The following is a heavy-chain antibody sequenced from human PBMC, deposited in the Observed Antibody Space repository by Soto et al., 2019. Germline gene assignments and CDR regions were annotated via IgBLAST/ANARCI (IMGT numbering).Heavy chain of an antibody. CDR3: ARDSGTYADY. J-gene: IGHJ4*02. Sequence: GGSLRLSWGSAGGTCGSYGGRWVCQAPGKGLVWVSRINSDGSSTDYSDSVKGRFTISRDNAKNTLYLQMNSLRAEDTAVYYCARDSGTYADYWGQGTLVTVSS. V-gene: IGHV3-74*01. CDR1: GGTCGSYG. CDR2: INSDGSST. D-gene: IGHD1-26*01.